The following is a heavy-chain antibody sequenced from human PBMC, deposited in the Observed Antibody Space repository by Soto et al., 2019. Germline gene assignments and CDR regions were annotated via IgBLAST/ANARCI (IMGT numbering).Heavy chain of an antibody. J-gene: IGHJ4*02. D-gene: IGHD1-26*01. CDR3: VRDRSGSYLEGFDY. V-gene: IGHV1-2*02. CDR1: GYTFTGYY. CDR2: INPNSGGT. Sequence: ASVKVSCKASGYTFTGYYMHWVRQAPGQGLEWMGWINPNSGGTNYAQKFQGRVTMTRDTSISTAYMELSSLRAEDTAVYSCVRDRSGSYLEGFDYWGQGTLVTVSS.